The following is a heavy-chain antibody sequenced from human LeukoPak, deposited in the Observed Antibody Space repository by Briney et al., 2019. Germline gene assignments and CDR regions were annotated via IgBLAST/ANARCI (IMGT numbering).Heavy chain of an antibody. CDR2: ISSSSSYI. CDR1: GFTFSSYS. V-gene: IGHV3-21*01. CDR3: ARPYYDFWSGYRADAFDI. J-gene: IGHJ3*02. Sequence: KPGGSLRLSCAASGFTFSSYSMNWVRQAPGKGLEWVSSISSSSSYIYYADSVKGRFTISRDNAKNSLYLQMNSLRAEDTAVYYCARPYYDFWSGYRADAFDIWGQGTMVTVSS. D-gene: IGHD3-3*01.